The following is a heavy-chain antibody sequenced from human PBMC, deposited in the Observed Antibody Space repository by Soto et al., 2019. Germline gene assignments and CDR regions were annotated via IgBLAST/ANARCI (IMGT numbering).Heavy chain of an antibody. V-gene: IGHV4-38-2*02. J-gene: IGHJ4*02. CDR3: ARDPPYNWNYVDY. Sequence: SETLSLTCTVSGDSISSGYYWGWIRQPPGKGLEWIGSIYHSGSTYYNPSLKSRVTISVDTSKNQFSLKLSSVTAADTAVYYCARDPPYNWNYVDYWGQGTLVTVSS. CDR2: IYHSGST. D-gene: IGHD1-20*01. CDR1: GDSISSGYY.